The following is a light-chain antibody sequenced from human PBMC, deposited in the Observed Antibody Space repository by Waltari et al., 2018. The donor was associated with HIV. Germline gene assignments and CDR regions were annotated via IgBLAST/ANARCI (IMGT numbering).Light chain of an antibody. V-gene: IGLV3-21*01. J-gene: IGLJ2*01. Sequence: SYVLTQSPSVSVAPGKTARITCGGQNIGSKSVNWYQQQPGQAPVMVIYHDTDRPSVIPDRFSGSNSEDTAALTIRRVEAGDEADYYCQVWDTNTDQYVIFGGGTNLAV. CDR2: HDT. CDR1: NIGSKS. CDR3: QVWDTNTDQYVI.